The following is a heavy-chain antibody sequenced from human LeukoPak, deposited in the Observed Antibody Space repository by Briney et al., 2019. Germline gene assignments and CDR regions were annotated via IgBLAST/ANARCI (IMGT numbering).Heavy chain of an antibody. V-gene: IGHV1-69*04. J-gene: IGHJ4*02. CDR2: IIPILGIA. D-gene: IGHD3-10*01. Sequence: SVKVSCKASGGTFSSYAISWVRQAPGQGLEWMGRIIPILGIANYAQKFQGRVTITADKSTSTAYMELSSLRSEDTAVYYCARTFQEGMVRGVPFDYWGQGTPVTVSS. CDR3: ARTFQEGMVRGVPFDY. CDR1: GGTFSSYA.